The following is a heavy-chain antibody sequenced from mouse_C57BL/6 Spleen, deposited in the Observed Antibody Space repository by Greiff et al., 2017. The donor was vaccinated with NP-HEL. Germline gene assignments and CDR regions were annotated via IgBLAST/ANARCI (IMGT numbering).Heavy chain of an antibody. J-gene: IGHJ4*01. Sequence: DVQLVESEGGLVQPGSSMKLSCTASGFTFSDYYMAWVRQVPEKGLEWVANINYDGSSTYYLDSLKSRFIISRDNAKNILYLQMSSLKSEDTATYYCARKYYYAMDYWGQGTSVTVSS. V-gene: IGHV5-16*01. CDR1: GFTFSDYY. CDR2: INYDGSST. CDR3: ARKYYYAMDY.